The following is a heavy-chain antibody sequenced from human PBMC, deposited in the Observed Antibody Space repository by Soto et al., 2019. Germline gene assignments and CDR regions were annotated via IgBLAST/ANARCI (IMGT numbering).Heavy chain of an antibody. V-gene: IGHV1-69*06. J-gene: IGHJ6*02. Sequence: SVKVSCKASGGTFSSYAISWVRQAPGQGLEWMGGIIPIFGTANYAQKFQGRVMITADKSTSTAYMELSSLRSEDTAVYYCARESSSSRVWYYGMDVWGQGTTVTVSS. CDR2: IIPIFGTA. CDR3: ARESSSSRVWYYGMDV. D-gene: IGHD6-6*01. CDR1: GGTFSSYA.